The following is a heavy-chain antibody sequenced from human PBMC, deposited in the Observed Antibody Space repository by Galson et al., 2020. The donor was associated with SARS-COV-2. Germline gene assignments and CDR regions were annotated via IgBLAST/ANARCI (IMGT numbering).Heavy chain of an antibody. CDR3: ARKGWKVFYSYYGMDV. D-gene: IGHD1-1*01. Sequence: SETLSLTCAVYGGSLGGNYWSWIRQPPGKGLEWIGEINHSGSTNYNPSLKSRVTISVDTSKNQFSLKVSSVIAADTAVYYCARKGWKVFYSYYGMDVWGQGSTVTVSS. CDR1: GGSLGGNY. J-gene: IGHJ6*02. V-gene: IGHV4-34*01. CDR2: INHSGST.